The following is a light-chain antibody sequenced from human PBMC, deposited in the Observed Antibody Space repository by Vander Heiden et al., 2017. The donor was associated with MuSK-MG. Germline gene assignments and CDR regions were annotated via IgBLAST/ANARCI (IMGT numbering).Light chain of an antibody. CDR3: QQYCSSPYT. CDR2: GAS. V-gene: IGKV3-20*01. J-gene: IGKJ2*01. Sequence: EIVLTQSPVTLSLSPGERATRSCRASQSVSSSYLAWYQQKPGQAPRLLIYGASSRATGIPDRFSGSGSGTDFTLTISRLEPEDFAVYYCQQYCSSPYTFGQGTKLEIK. CDR1: QSVSSSY.